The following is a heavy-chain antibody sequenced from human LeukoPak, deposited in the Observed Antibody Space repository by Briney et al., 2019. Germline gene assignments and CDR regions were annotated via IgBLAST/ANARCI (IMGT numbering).Heavy chain of an antibody. CDR1: GVSISSYY. D-gene: IGHD3-9*01. J-gene: IGHJ4*02. CDR2: IYYSGST. Sequence: SETLSLTCTVSGVSISSYYWSWLRQPPGKGLEWIGYIYYSGSTNYNPSLKSRVTISVDTSKNQFSLKLSSVTAADTAVYYCARANILTGYYVLDYWGQGTLVTVSS. CDR3: ARANILTGYYVLDY. V-gene: IGHV4-59*01.